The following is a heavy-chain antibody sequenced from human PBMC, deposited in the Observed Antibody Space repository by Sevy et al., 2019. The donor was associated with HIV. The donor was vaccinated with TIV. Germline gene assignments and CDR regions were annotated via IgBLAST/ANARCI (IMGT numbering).Heavy chain of an antibody. D-gene: IGHD2-2*01. CDR3: ARGTLGPAAFDI. V-gene: IGHV3-53*01. CDR2: IYSGGST. Sequence: GGSLRLSCAASGFTVSSNYMSWVHQAPGKGLEWVSVIYSGGSTYYVDSVKGRFTISRDNSKNTLYFQMNGLRAEDTAVYYCARGTLGPAAFDIWGQGTMVTVSS. J-gene: IGHJ3*02. CDR1: GFTVSSNY.